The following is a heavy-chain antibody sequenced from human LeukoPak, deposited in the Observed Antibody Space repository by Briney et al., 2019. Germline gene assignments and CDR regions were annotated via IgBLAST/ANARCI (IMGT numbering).Heavy chain of an antibody. CDR1: GGSIGSSGFY. V-gene: IGHV4-39*01. CDR2: VYYPGTT. Sequence: KPSETLSLTCKVSGGSIGSSGFYWGWFRQPPGKGLEWIGSVYYPGTTHYNPSLESRVTISVDTSKWQVFLTPRSVTATDTAVYYCGRHVSSGWDYFNGLDVWGQGTAVNVFS. D-gene: IGHD6-19*01. J-gene: IGHJ6*02. CDR3: GRHVSSGWDYFNGLDV.